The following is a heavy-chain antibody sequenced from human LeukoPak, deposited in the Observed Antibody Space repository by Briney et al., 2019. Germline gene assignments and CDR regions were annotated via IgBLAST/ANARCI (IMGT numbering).Heavy chain of an antibody. J-gene: IGHJ5*02. CDR1: GGSISSNSYY. CDR3: ARLGLWFRFFDP. D-gene: IGHD3-10*01. V-gene: IGHV4-39*01. CDR2: IHYSGTT. Sequence: SETLSLTCTVSGGSISSNSYYWGWIRQPPGKGLEWIGSIHYSGTTYYNPSLKSRVIISVDTSKNQLSLKLSSVTAADTAMYYCARLGLWFRFFDPWGQGTLVTVSS.